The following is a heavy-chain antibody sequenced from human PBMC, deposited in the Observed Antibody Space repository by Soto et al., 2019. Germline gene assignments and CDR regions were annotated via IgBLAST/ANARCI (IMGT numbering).Heavy chain of an antibody. CDR1: GFTVSSNY. D-gene: IGHD3-22*01. Sequence: EVQLVESGGGLIQPGGSLRLSCAASGFTVSSNYMSWVRQAPGKGLEWVSVIYSGGSTYYADSVKGRFTISRDNSKNTLYLKMNSRSAEDTAVYYWAKNYDSTAGGAFDIWGKGTMVPVSS. J-gene: IGHJ3*02. CDR3: AKNYDSTAGGAFDI. CDR2: IYSGGST. V-gene: IGHV3-53*01.